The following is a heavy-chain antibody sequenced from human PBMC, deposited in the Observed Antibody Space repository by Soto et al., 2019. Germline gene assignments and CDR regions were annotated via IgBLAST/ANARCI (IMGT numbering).Heavy chain of an antibody. CDR2: IYHSGST. Sequence: SETLSLTCTVSGYSISSGYYWGWIRQPPGKGLEWIGSIYHSGSTYYNPSLKSRVTISVDTSKNQFSLKLSSVTAADTAVYYCARSAILTGYYDYWGQGTLVTVSS. CDR3: ARSAILTGYYDY. D-gene: IGHD3-9*01. J-gene: IGHJ4*02. CDR1: GYSISSGYY. V-gene: IGHV4-38-2*02.